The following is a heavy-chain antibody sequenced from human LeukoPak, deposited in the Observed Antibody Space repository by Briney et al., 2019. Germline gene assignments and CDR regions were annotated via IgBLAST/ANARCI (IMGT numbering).Heavy chain of an antibody. CDR2: IYYSGST. CDR3: ARDDGEGNTFDF. D-gene: IGHD7-27*01. CDR1: GGSISSYY. Sequence: ASETLSLTCTVSGGSISSYYWSWIRQPPGKGLEWIGYIYYSGSTNYNPSLKSRVTISVDTSKNQFSLKLSSVTAADTAVYYCARDDGEGNTFDFWGQGTMVTVSS. V-gene: IGHV4-59*01. J-gene: IGHJ3*01.